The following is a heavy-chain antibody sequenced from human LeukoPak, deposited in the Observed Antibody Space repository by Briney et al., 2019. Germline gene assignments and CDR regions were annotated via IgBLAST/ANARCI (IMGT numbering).Heavy chain of an antibody. Sequence: GGSLRLSCTASGFTFGDYAMSWVRQAPGKGLEWVGFIRSKAYGGTTEYAASVKGRFTISRDDSKSIAYLQMNSLKTEDTAVYYCTRISGIATKRAYYYMDVWGKGTTVTVSS. CDR2: IRSKAYGGTT. V-gene: IGHV3-49*04. J-gene: IGHJ6*03. D-gene: IGHD6-13*01. CDR1: GFTFGDYA. CDR3: TRISGIATKRAYYYMDV.